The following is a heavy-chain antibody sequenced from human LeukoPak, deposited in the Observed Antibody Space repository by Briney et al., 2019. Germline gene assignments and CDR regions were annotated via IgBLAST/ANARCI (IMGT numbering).Heavy chain of an antibody. CDR2: ISYDGSNK. Sequence: PGGSLRLSCAASGLTFSSYAMHWVRQAPGKGLEWVAVISYDGSNKYYADSVKGRFTISRDNSKNTLYLQMNSLRAEDTAVYYCARGAYYYDSSGSGAFDIWGQGTMVTVSS. V-gene: IGHV3-30-3*01. CDR1: GLTFSSYA. D-gene: IGHD3-22*01. J-gene: IGHJ3*02. CDR3: ARGAYYYDSSGSGAFDI.